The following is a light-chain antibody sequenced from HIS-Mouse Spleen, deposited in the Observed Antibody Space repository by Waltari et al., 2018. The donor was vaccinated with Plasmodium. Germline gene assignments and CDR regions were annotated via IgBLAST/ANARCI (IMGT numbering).Light chain of an antibody. V-gene: IGKV3-15*01. CDR2: GAS. Sequence: EIVMTQSPATLSVSPGERATLSCMASQSVSSNLAWYQQKPVQAPRLLIYGASTRATGIPARFSGSGSGTEFTLTISSLQSEDFAVYYCQQYNNWSFTFGPGTKVDIK. CDR1: QSVSSN. J-gene: IGKJ3*01. CDR3: QQYNNWSFT.